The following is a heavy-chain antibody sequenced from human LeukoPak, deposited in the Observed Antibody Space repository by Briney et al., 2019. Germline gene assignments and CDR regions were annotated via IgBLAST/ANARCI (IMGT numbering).Heavy chain of an antibody. Sequence: SETLSLTCAVYGGSFSGYYWSWIRQPPGKGLEWIGEINHSGSTNYNPSLKSRVTISVDTSKNQFSLKLSSVTAADTAVYYCAKDRLQLSLPEYYFDYWGQGTLVTVSS. D-gene: IGHD3-16*02. J-gene: IGHJ4*02. CDR2: INHSGST. V-gene: IGHV4-34*01. CDR3: AKDRLQLSLPEYYFDY. CDR1: GGSFSGYY.